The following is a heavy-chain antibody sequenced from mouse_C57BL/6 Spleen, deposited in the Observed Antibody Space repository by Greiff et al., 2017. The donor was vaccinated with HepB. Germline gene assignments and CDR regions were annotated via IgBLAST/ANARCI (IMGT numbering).Heavy chain of an antibody. J-gene: IGHJ2*01. V-gene: IGHV10-1*01. Sequence: EVMLVESGGGLVQPKGSLKLSCAASGFSFNTYAMNWVRQAPGKGLEWVARIRSKSNNYATYYADSGKDRFTISRDDSERMLYLQMNNLKTEDTAMYYCVRRGFDYWGQGTTLTVSS. CDR2: IRSKSNNYAT. CDR1: GFSFNTYA. CDR3: VRRGFDY.